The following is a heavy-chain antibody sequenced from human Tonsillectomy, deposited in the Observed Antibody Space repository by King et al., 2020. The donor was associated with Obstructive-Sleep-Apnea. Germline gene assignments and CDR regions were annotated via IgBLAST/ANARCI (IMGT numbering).Heavy chain of an antibody. J-gene: IGHJ6*02. CDR3: ARLVGSRSYYYYYGLDV. D-gene: IGHD3-10*01. CDR1: GGSISSYY. Sequence: QLQESGPGLVKPSETLSLACSVSGGSISSYYWTWIRQPPGKGLEWIAYIFSDGSTDCNPSLKSRVIISLDTSRQQFSLRLSSVTAADTAVYYCARLVGSRSYYYYYGLDVWGQGTPVTVSS. V-gene: IGHV4-59*08. CDR2: IFSDGST.